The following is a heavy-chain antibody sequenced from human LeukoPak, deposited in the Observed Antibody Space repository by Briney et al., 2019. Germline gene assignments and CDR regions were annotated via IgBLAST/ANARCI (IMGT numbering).Heavy chain of an antibody. V-gene: IGHV3-64*01. Sequence: GGSLRLSCVASGFTFSSHSMHWVRQAPGKGLEYVSDIRSNGGSTYFAKSVKGRFTISRDNSKNTLYLQMSSLRAEDMAVYYCARRGSGWEFDYWGQGTLVTVSS. J-gene: IGHJ4*02. CDR3: ARRGSGWEFDY. CDR1: GFTFSSHS. CDR2: IRSNGGST. D-gene: IGHD6-19*01.